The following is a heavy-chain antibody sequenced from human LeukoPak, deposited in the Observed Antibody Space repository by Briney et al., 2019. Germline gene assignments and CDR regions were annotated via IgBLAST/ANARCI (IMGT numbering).Heavy chain of an antibody. CDR2: IKQDGSER. D-gene: IGHD1-26*01. CDR3: ARYGGSYYFDY. CDR1: GFTFSNYW. Sequence: GGSLRLSCAASGFTFSNYWMRWVRQAPGKGLEWVANIKQDGSERYYVDFVKGRFTISRDNAKNSLYLQMNSMRAEDTAVYYCARYGGSYYFDYWGQGTLVTVSS. J-gene: IGHJ4*02. V-gene: IGHV3-7*01.